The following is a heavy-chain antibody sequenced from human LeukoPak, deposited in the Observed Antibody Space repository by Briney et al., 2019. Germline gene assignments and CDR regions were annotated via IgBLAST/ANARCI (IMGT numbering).Heavy chain of an antibody. CDR2: IYDGGNT. CDR3: AISTSSEYDIDHFQH. D-gene: IGHD3-9*01. CDR1: GFTVSNKC. J-gene: IGHJ1*01. Sequence: PGGSLRLSCAASGFTVSNKCMSWVRQAPGKGLECVSVIYDGGNTYYADSVKGRFTISRDNSKNTLYLQMNSLRAEDTAVYYCAISTSSEYDIDHFQHWGQGTLVTVSP. V-gene: IGHV3-53*01.